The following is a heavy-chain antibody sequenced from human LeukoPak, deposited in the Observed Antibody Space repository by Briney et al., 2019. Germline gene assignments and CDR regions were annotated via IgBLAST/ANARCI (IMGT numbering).Heavy chain of an antibody. CDR1: GFTFSGSA. V-gene: IGHV3-73*01. D-gene: IGHD5-18*01. Sequence: GGSLRLSCAASGFTFSGSAMHWVRQASGKGLEWVGRIRSKANSYATAYAASVKGRFTISRDDSKNTAYLQMNSLKTEDTAVYYCTSRGGYSYGNDYWGQGTLVTASS. J-gene: IGHJ4*02. CDR3: TSRGGYSYGNDY. CDR2: IRSKANSYAT.